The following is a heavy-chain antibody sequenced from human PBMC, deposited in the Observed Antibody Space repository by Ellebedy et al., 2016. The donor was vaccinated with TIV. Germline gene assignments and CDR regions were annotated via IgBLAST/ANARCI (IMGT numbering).Heavy chain of an antibody. CDR3: ARGAHSTFDAFDI. CDR2: IFYSGST. CDR1: GGSISSGTYY. J-gene: IGHJ3*02. D-gene: IGHD6-13*01. V-gene: IGHV4-39*07. Sequence: GSLRLSCNASGGSISSGTYYWVWIRQPPGKGLEWIGSIFYSGSTNYNPSLKSRVTITSDTSKNQFSLKLTSVTAADTAVYYCARGAHSTFDAFDIWGQGTMVTVSS.